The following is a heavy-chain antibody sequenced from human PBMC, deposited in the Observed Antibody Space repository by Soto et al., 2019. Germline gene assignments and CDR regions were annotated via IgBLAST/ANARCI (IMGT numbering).Heavy chain of an antibody. CDR2: IIPILGIA. V-gene: IGHV1-69*02. J-gene: IGHJ3*02. D-gene: IGHD2-15*01. CDR1: GGTFSSYT. CDR3: GRARKDIVGGVAATNDAFEI. Sequence: SVRVSCKASGGTFSSYTISWVRQAPGQGLEWMGRIIPILGIANYAQKFQGRVTITADKSTSTAYMELSSLRSEDTAVYYCGRARKDIVGGVAATNDAFEIWGQGKMVTVSS.